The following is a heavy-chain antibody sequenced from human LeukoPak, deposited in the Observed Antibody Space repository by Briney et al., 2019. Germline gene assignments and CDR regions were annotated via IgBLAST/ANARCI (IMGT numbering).Heavy chain of an antibody. J-gene: IGHJ4*02. D-gene: IGHD3-3*01. CDR3: ARDARFDYDFWSGPLGY. V-gene: IGHV1-18*01. CDR2: ISAYNGNT. CDR1: GYTFTSYG. Sequence: ASVTVSCKASGYTFTSYGISWVRQAPGQGLEWMGWISAYNGNTNYAQKLQGRVTMTTDTSTSTAYMELRSLRSDDTAVYYCARDARFDYDFWSGPLGYWGQGTLVTVSS.